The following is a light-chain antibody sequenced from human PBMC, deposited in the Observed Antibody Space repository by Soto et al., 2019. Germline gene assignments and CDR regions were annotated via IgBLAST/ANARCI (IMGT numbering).Light chain of an antibody. J-gene: IGKJ3*01. CDR3: QHRYGLS. Sequence: EVVLTQSPATLSLSPGERATLSCRASQSVNSYLAWYQHQPGQAPRLLIHDATYRATGTPARFSGSGSGTDFTLTISSLEPEDFAVYYCQHRYGLSFGPGTKVDV. CDR2: DAT. V-gene: IGKV3-11*01. CDR1: QSVNSY.